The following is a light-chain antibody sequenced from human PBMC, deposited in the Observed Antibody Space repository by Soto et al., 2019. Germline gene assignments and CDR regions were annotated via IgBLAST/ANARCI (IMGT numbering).Light chain of an antibody. CDR2: EVS. CDR3: SSYTSSSTLGV. V-gene: IGLV2-14*01. Sequence: QSALTQPASVSGSPGQSITISCTGTSSDVGGYNYVSWYQQHPGKAPKLMIYEVSNRPSGASNRFSGSKSGSTASLTISGLQAEDEADYYCSSYTSSSTLGVFGGGTKLTVL. CDR1: SSDVGGYNY. J-gene: IGLJ3*02.